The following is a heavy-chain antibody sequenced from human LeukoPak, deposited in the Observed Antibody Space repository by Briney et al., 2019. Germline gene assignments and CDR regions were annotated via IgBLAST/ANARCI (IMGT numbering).Heavy chain of an antibody. Sequence: GGSLRLSCAASGFSFSSYEMSWVRQAPGKGLEWVSYISASGTTIYYADSVKGRFTISRDNAEKSLYLQMNSLRAEDTAVYYCARDLGICSGGSCYYYGMDVWGQGTTVTVSS. J-gene: IGHJ6*02. CDR3: ARDLGICSGGSCYYYGMDV. CDR1: GFSFSSYE. V-gene: IGHV3-48*03. D-gene: IGHD2-15*01. CDR2: ISASGTTI.